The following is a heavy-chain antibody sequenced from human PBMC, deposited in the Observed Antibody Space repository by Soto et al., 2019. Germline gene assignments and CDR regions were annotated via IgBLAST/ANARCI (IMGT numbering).Heavy chain of an antibody. CDR3: AKGSNDHSDYGGII. V-gene: IGHV3-23*01. Sequence: GGSLRLSCAASGFTFSDYAVSWVRQAPGKGLECVSVISASGGSTYHADSVKGRFTISRDNSKNTLYLQMNSLGAEDTAVYYCAKGSNDHSDYGGIIWGQGTLVTVSS. CDR1: GFTFSDYA. J-gene: IGHJ4*02. CDR2: ISASGGST. D-gene: IGHD4-17*01.